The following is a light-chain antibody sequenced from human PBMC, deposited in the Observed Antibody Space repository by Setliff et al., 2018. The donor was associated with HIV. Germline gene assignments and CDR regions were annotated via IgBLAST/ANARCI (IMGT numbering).Light chain of an antibody. V-gene: IGLV2-11*01. CDR1: SSDVGSYNY. CDR2: DDT. J-gene: IGLJ1*01. Sequence: ALAQPRSVSGSPGQSVTISCTGTSSDVGSYNYVSWYQHHPDKAPKVMIYDDTKRPSGVPDRFSGSKSGNTASLTISGLQTEDEADYYCCSYADSYTSLYVFGTGTKVTVL. CDR3: CSYADSYTSLYV.